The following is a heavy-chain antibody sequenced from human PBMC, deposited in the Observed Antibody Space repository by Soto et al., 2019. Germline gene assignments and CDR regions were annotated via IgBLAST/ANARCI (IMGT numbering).Heavy chain of an antibody. CDR1: GFTFSSYS. Sequence: PGGSLRLSCAASGFTFSSYSMNWVRQAPGKGLEWVSSISSSSSYIYYADSVKGRFTISRDNAKNSLYLQMNSLRAEDTAVYYCARDPDTLMLFDIWGQGTMVTVSS. D-gene: IGHD2-15*01. V-gene: IGHV3-21*01. CDR3: ARDPDTLMLFDI. CDR2: ISSSSSYI. J-gene: IGHJ3*02.